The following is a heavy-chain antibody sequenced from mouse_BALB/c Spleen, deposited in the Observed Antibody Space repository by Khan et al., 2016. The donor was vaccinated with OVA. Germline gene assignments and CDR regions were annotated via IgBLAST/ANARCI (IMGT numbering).Heavy chain of an antibody. J-gene: IGHJ3*01. D-gene: IGHD1-1*01. CDR1: GFTFSNFA. CDR2: ISSVSTYT. Sequence: EVQLQESGGGLVKPGGSLKLSCAASGFTFSNFAMSWVRQTPEKRLEWVATISSVSTYTYYPDSVKGRFTISRDTAKNTLYLQMSSLRSEDTAMYCVAGHNYGPFAFWGQGTLVTVSA. CDR3: AGHNYGPFAF. V-gene: IGHV5-9-3*01.